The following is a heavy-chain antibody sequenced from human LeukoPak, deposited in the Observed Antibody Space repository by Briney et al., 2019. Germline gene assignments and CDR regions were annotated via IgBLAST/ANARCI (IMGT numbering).Heavy chain of an antibody. CDR3: ARDRYAYDTAYDY. V-gene: IGHV3-74*01. D-gene: IGHD3-16*01. CDR2: ISSDGYST. Sequence: PGGSLRLSCAASGFTFSSYAMSWVRQAPGKGLVWVSRISSDGYSTDYAESVKGRFTISRDNGDNTLFLQMDSLRAEDTAVYYCARDRYAYDTAYDYWGQGTLVTVSS. CDR1: GFTFSSYA. J-gene: IGHJ4*02.